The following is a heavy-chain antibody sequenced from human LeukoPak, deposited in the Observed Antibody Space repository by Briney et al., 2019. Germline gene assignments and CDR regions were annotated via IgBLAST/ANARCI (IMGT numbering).Heavy chain of an antibody. J-gene: IGHJ6*02. D-gene: IGHD3-16*01. V-gene: IGHV3-7*03. Sequence: PGGSLRLSCAASGFTFSSYWMNWARQAPGKGLEWVASINHNGNVNYYVDSVKGRFTTSKDNAKNSLYLLMSNLRAEDTAVYFCARGGGLDVWGQGATVTVSS. CDR3: ARGGGLDV. CDR2: INHNGNVN. CDR1: GFTFSSYW.